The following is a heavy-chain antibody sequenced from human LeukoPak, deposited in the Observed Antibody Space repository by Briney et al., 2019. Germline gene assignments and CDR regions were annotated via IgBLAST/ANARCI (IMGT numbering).Heavy chain of an antibody. Sequence: ASVKVSCKASGYTFTSYDINWVRQATGQGLEWMGWMNPNSGNTGYAQKFQGRVTMTRNTSISTAYMELSSLRSEDTAVYYCARALGGGVVVTDAFDIWGQGTMVTVSS. D-gene: IGHD3-22*01. CDR3: ARALGGGVVVTDAFDI. J-gene: IGHJ3*02. CDR1: GYTFTSYD. V-gene: IGHV1-8*01. CDR2: MNPNSGNT.